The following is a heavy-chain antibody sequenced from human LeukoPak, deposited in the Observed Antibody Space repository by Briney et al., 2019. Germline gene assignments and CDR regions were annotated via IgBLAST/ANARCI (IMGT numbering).Heavy chain of an antibody. CDR3: ATLKDKWLQSPGTDY. Sequence: GGSLRLSCAASGFTFSNYVASWVRQAPGKGLEWVSVISGNGVSTNYADSVKGRFTISRDNSKNTVFLQMNSLRAEDTAIYYCATLKDKWLQSPGTDYWGQGTLVAVSS. V-gene: IGHV3-23*01. CDR2: ISGNGVST. J-gene: IGHJ4*02. D-gene: IGHD5-24*01. CDR1: GFTFSNYV.